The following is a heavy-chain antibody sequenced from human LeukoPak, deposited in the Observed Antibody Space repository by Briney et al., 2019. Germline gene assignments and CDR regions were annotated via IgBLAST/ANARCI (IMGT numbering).Heavy chain of an antibody. Sequence: SSETLSLTCIVSGYSISSGYYWGWVRQSPGKGLEWIGNIHHSGSTYYNPSLKSRVTISVDTSKNQFSLKLSSVTAADTAGYYCARGMGYFDYWGQGTLVTVSS. D-gene: IGHD5-24*01. CDR3: ARGMGYFDY. CDR1: GYSISSGYY. CDR2: IHHSGST. V-gene: IGHV4-38-2*02. J-gene: IGHJ4*02.